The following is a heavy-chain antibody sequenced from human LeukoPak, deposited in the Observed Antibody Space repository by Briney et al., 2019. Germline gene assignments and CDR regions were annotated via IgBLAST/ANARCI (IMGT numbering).Heavy chain of an antibody. D-gene: IGHD5-12*01. J-gene: IGHJ4*02. CDR2: INPNTGGT. Sequence: ASVKVSCKASGYTFTDHYIHWVRQAPGQGFESMGWINPNTGGTDYAQKFQDRIAISTYTSISTVYMELTRLTSDDAALYYCARDLATIDGIAWYYFENWGQGTLVTVS. CDR3: ARDLATIDGIAWYYFEN. CDR1: GYTFTDHY. V-gene: IGHV1-2*02.